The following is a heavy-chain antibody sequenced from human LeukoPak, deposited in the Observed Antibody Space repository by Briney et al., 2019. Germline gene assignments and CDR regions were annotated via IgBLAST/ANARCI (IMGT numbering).Heavy chain of an antibody. J-gene: IGHJ6*03. CDR3: ARGWSRPYYYDSSGPPGRYYYMDV. CDR2: INHSGST. Sequence: ASETLSLTCAVYGGSFSGYYWSWIRQPPGKGLEWIGEINHSGSTNYNPSLKSRVTISVDTSKNQFSLKLGSVTAADTAVYYCARGWSRPYYYDSSGPPGRYYYMDVWGKGTTVTVSS. D-gene: IGHD3-22*01. V-gene: IGHV4-34*01. CDR1: GGSFSGYY.